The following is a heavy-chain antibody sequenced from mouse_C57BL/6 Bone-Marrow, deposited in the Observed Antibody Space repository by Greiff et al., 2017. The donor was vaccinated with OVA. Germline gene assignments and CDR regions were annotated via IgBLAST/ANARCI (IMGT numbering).Heavy chain of an antibody. Sequence: QVQLQQPGAELVMPGASVKLSCKASGYTFTSYWMHWVKQRPGQGLEWIGEIDPSDSYTNYNQKFKGKSILTVDKSFSTAYMQLSSLTSEDSAVYYCARSTMITTGFAYWGQGTLVTVSA. D-gene: IGHD2-4*01. CDR1: GYTFTSYW. CDR2: IDPSDSYT. CDR3: ARSTMITTGFAY. V-gene: IGHV1-69*01. J-gene: IGHJ3*01.